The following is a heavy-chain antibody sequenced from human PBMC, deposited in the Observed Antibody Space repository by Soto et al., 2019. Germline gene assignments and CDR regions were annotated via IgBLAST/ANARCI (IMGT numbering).Heavy chain of an antibody. CDR2: INHSGST. D-gene: IGHD4-17*01. CDR3: ARTTADAFDI. Sequence: PSETLSLTCAVYGGSFSGYYWSWIRQPPGKGLEWIGEINHSGSTNYNPSLKSRVTISVDTSKNQFSLKLSSVTAADTAVYYCARTTADAFDIWGQGTMVT. V-gene: IGHV4-34*01. J-gene: IGHJ3*02. CDR1: GGSFSGYY.